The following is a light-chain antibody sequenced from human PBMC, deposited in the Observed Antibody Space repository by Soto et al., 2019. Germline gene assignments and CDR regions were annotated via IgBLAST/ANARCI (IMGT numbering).Light chain of an antibody. CDR1: QSVSSN. J-gene: IGKJ2*01. CDR3: QQYNNWPLYT. Sequence: EIVMTQSPATLSVSPGERATLSCRASQSVSSNLAWYQQKPGQAPRLLIYDAYTRATGIPARFSGSGSGTEFTLTISSLQSEDFAVYYCQQYNNWPLYTFGQGTKLEIK. CDR2: DAY. V-gene: IGKV3D-15*01.